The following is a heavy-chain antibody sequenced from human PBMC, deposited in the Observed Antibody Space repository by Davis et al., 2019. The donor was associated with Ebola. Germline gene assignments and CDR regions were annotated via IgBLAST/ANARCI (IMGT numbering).Heavy chain of an antibody. D-gene: IGHD3-10*01. J-gene: IGHJ4*02. CDR1: GFTFSNAW. Sequence: PGGSLRLSCAASGFTFSNAWMSWVRQAPGKGLEWVGRIRSKSDGGTTDYSAPVKGRFTISRDDSKNTLYLQMNSLKSDDTAVYFCSTGEVRGQNLGYWGQGTLVTVSS. V-gene: IGHV3-15*01. CDR3: STGEVRGQNLGY. CDR2: IRSKSDGGTT.